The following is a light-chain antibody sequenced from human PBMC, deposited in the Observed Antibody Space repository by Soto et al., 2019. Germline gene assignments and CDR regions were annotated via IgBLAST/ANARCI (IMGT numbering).Light chain of an antibody. J-gene: IGKJ4*01. CDR2: DAS. Sequence: EIVLTQSPATLSLSPGERATLSCRASQTISYYLAWYQQKPGQAPRLLVHDASNRATGIPARFSGSGSGTDFPLTISSLEPEDFAVYYCQQRSNWLTFGGGTKVEIK. CDR3: QQRSNWLT. CDR1: QTISYY. V-gene: IGKV3-11*01.